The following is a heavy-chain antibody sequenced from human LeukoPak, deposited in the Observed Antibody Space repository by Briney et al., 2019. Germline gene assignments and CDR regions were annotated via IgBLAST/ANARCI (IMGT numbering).Heavy chain of an antibody. Sequence: SVKVSCKASAGTFSSYAISWVRQAPAQGLEWMGGIIPIFGTANYSQKFQGSVTITADKSTSTAYMELSSLRSEDTAVYYCARHYGSGSYYYYYYGMDVWGKGTTVTVSS. CDR1: AGTFSSYA. CDR3: ARHYGSGSYYYYYYGMDV. J-gene: IGHJ6*04. D-gene: IGHD3-10*01. CDR2: IIPIFGTA. V-gene: IGHV1-69*06.